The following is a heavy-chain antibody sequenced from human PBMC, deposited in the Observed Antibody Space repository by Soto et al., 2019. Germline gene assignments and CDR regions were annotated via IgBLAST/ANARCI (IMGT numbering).Heavy chain of an antibody. Sequence: GASVKVSCKASGCTFSSYAISWVRQAPGQGLEWMGWINPNSGGTNYAQKFQGWVTMTRDTSISTAYMELSRLRSDDTAVYYCARDGNSGYDYYDSSGYPPAAYWGQGTLVTVSS. J-gene: IGHJ4*02. V-gene: IGHV1-2*04. D-gene: IGHD3-22*01. CDR2: INPNSGGT. CDR3: ARDGNSGYDYYDSSGYPPAAY. CDR1: GCTFSSYA.